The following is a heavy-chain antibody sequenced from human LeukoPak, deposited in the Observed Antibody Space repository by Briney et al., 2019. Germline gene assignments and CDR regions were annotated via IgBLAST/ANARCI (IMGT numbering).Heavy chain of an antibody. CDR1: GYTFTSYA. V-gene: IGHV1-18*01. Sequence: GASVKVSCKASGYTFTSYAISWVRQAPGQGLEWMGWISAYNGNTNYAQKLQGRVTMTTDTSTSTAYMELRSLRSDDTAVYYCARVFRVVVPAAIVGYGMDVWGQGTTVTVSS. CDR3: ARVFRVVVPAAIVGYGMDV. J-gene: IGHJ6*02. CDR2: ISAYNGNT. D-gene: IGHD2-2*01.